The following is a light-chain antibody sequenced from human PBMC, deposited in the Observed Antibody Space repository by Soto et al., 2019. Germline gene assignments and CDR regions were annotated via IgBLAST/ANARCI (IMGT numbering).Light chain of an antibody. J-gene: IGKJ4*01. CDR2: GAS. CDR1: QSVSTSY. V-gene: IGKV3-20*01. CDR3: QQYGSSPRVT. Sequence: EIVLTQSPGTLPLSPGERATLSCRASQSVSTSYVDWYQQKPGQAHRLLIYGASSRATGIPDRFSGSGSGRAFTLAISRLEPEEFAVYYCQQYGSSPRVTFGGGTKVEIK.